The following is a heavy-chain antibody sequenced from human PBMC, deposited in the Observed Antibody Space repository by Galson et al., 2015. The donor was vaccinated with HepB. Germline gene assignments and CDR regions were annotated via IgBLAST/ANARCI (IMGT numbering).Heavy chain of an antibody. CDR2: ISAGSGNT. CDR3: AKGGWLDS. CDR1: GFSFSIYA. Sequence: SLRLSCAASGFSFSIYAMSWARQAPGKGLEWVSVISAGSGNTYYVDSVKGRFTLSRDDSRNTLYLQMNSLRAEDTAVYYCAKGGWLDSWGQGTLVTVSS. V-gene: IGHV3-23*01. D-gene: IGHD2-15*01. J-gene: IGHJ4*02.